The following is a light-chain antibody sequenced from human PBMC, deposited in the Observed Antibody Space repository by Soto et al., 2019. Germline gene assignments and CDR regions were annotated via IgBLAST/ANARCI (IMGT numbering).Light chain of an antibody. V-gene: IGKV1-5*01. CDR1: ESVTIW. CDR3: EQYDSRSPWT. J-gene: IGKJ1*01. CDR2: DAS. Sequence: DIQLTQSPSSLSASVGDRVTITCRASESVTIWLAWYQQKPGKAPRLLIYDASTLEGGVPSRFSASGSGTEFTLTISSLQPDGFATYYCEQYDSRSPWTFGQGTKIEIK.